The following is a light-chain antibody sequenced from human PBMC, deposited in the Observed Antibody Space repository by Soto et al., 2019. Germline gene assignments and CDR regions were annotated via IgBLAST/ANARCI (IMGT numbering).Light chain of an antibody. J-gene: IGKJ5*01. Sequence: EIVLTQSPATLSLSPGERATLSCRASQSVSSYLAWYQQKPGQAPRLLIYDASNRATGIPARFSGSGSGTDFPITISSLEPEYFEVYYCQQRSNWPPITFGQGTRLEIK. CDR2: DAS. V-gene: IGKV3-11*01. CDR1: QSVSSY. CDR3: QQRSNWPPIT.